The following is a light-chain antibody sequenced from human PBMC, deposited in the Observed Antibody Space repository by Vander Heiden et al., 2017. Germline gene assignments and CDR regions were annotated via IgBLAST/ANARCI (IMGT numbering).Light chain of an antibody. CDR1: QSDSSN. V-gene: IGKV3-15*01. CDR3: QQYHNWPRT. Sequence: EIVMTQSPSTLSVSPGGRATLSFRASQSDSSNVAWYQQRPGQAPRYLIYSASTRATGIPARFSGSGSGTEFTLTISSLQSEDFAVYYCQQYHNWPRTFGQGTKVEIK. J-gene: IGKJ1*01. CDR2: SAS.